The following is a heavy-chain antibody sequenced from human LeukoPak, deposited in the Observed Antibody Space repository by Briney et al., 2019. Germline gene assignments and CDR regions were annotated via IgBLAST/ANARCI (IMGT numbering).Heavy chain of an antibody. D-gene: IGHD6-19*01. V-gene: IGHV3-48*01. CDR3: AKDALRTSGWYYFDY. Sequence: GGSLRLSCAASGFTFSTYNMNWVRQAPGKGLEWVSHISSSSSLIQYADSVKGRFTISRDNAKNSLYLQMNSLRAEDTAIYYCAKDALRTSGWYYFDYWGQGTLVAVSS. CDR2: ISSSSSLI. J-gene: IGHJ4*02. CDR1: GFTFSTYN.